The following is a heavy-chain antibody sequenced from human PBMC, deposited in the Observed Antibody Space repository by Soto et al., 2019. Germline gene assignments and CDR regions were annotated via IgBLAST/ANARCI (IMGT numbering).Heavy chain of an antibody. CDR2: IQTDTDHA. Sequence: QVQLGQSGHEVKKPGAAVKVACKASGYTFLNYGINWVRQAPGQGLEWMGGIQTDTDHACYAQEFEGRVTMTADTSTETAYMELRVLRSDDTAVYYCAKDRGYGYHFDSWGQGTLVTVSS. V-gene: IGHV1-18*01. D-gene: IGHD3-16*01. CDR3: AKDRGYGYHFDS. CDR1: GYTFLNYG. J-gene: IGHJ4*02.